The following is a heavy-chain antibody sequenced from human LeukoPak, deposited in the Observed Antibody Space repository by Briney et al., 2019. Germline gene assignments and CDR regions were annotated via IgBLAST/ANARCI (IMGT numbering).Heavy chain of an antibody. CDR3: ARELGCSGGSCLNWFDP. D-gene: IGHD2-15*01. Sequence: SEPLSLTCTVSGGSISSYYWSWTRQPPGKGLEWIGYIYYSGSTNYNPSLKSRVTISVDTSKNQFSLKLSSVTAADTAVYYCARELGCSGGSCLNWFDPWGQGTLVTVSS. J-gene: IGHJ5*02. CDR1: GGSISSYY. CDR2: IYYSGST. V-gene: IGHV4-59*01.